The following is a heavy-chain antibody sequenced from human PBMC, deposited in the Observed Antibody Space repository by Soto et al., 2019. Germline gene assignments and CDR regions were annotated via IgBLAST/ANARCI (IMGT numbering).Heavy chain of an antibody. CDR3: ARGSRYFDWL. J-gene: IGHJ4*02. CDR1: GGSISSYY. Sequence: SETLSLTCTVSGGSISSYYWSWIRQPPGKGLEWIGYIYYSGSTNYNPSLKSRVTISVDTSKNQFSLKLSSVTAADTAVYYCARGSRYFDWLGGKGTLVTVSS. V-gene: IGHV4-59*01. D-gene: IGHD3-9*01. CDR2: IYYSGST.